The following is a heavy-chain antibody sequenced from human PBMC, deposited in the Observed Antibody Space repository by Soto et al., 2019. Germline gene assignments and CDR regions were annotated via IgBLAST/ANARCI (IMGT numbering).Heavy chain of an antibody. CDR1: GFTFNSYG. V-gene: IGHV3-30*03. D-gene: IGHD1-26*01. Sequence: QVQLVESGGGVVQPGRSLRLSCAASGFTFNSYGMHWVRQGPGNGLEWVAFISYDSTKTYYADSVKGRFTISRDNSNSALYVQMNSLTGEATAVYYCARTRSAWSDFHYYSLDVLGQGTTVTVSS. J-gene: IGHJ6*02. CDR2: ISYDSTKT. CDR3: ARTRSAWSDFHYYSLDV.